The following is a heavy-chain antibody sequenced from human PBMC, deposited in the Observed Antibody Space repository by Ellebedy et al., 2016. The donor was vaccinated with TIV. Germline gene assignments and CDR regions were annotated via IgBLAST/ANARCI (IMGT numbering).Heavy chain of an antibody. CDR1: GFTFSDYY. CDR2: ISSSSSYT. D-gene: IGHD3-16*01. CDR3: SKGASLWVTDAFHI. Sequence: GGSLRLXCAASGFTFSDYYMSWIRQAPGKGLEWVSYISSSSSYTNYADSVKGRFTISRDNAKNSLYLQMNSLRAEDTAIYYCSKGASLWVTDAFHIWGRGTMVTVSS. J-gene: IGHJ3*02. V-gene: IGHV3-11*05.